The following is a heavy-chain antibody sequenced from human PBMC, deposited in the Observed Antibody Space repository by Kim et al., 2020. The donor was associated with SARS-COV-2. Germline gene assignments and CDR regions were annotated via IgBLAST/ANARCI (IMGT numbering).Heavy chain of an antibody. CDR1: GFTFSNYA. CDR2: LSYDGKNR. D-gene: IGHD3-10*01. J-gene: IGHJ5*02. Sequence: GGSLRLSCAASGFTFSNYAMHWFRQAPGKGVEWVAGLSYDGKNRYNANSVKGRFTISRDNSQNTLYLQMNSLRSDDKAIYYCAKDLFMARGGVFDPWGQGTRVSVSS. CDR3: AKDLFMARGGVFDP. V-gene: IGHV3-30*18.